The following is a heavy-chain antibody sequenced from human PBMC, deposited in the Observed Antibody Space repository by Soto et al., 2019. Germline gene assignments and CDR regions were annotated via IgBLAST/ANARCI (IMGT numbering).Heavy chain of an antibody. J-gene: IGHJ4*02. D-gene: IGHD3-16*01. Sequence: QVQLVESGGGVVQPGRSLRLSCAASGFTFSSYGMHWVRQAPGKGLEWVAVIWYDGSKKYYADSVRGRFTISRDNSKNTLYLKMKSLRAEDTAVYYCARGWGGSSAGFDYWGQGTLVTVSS. CDR2: IWYDGSKK. CDR3: ARGWGGSSAGFDY. CDR1: GFTFSSYG. V-gene: IGHV3-33*01.